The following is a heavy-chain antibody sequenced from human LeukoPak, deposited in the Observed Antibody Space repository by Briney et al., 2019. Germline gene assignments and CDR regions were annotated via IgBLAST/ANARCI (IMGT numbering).Heavy chain of an antibody. CDR3: ARDYLIYNYYGMYV. V-gene: IGHV3-23*01. CDR2: ISCTGRST. Sequence: SGVRXAXGXGVEWVXAISCTGRSTYYADSVNGRFTISSDNSHNTLYLQMNSLRAEDTAVYYCARDYLIYNYYGMYVCGQGTTVTVSS. J-gene: IGHJ6*02.